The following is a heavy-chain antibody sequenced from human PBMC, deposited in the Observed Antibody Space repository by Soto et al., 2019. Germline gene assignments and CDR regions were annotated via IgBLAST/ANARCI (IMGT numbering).Heavy chain of an antibody. CDR3: ARIWGLDAFDI. V-gene: IGHV4-61*05. CDR1: GGSTSSSSYQ. Sequence: PSETLSLTCTVSGGSTSSSSYQWVWIRQPPGKGLEWIGYVYYSGNTNYNPSLKSRLTISVDTSNNQFSLKVSSVAAADTAVYYCARIWGLDAFDIWGQGTMVTVSS. D-gene: IGHD3-16*01. CDR2: VYYSGNT. J-gene: IGHJ3*02.